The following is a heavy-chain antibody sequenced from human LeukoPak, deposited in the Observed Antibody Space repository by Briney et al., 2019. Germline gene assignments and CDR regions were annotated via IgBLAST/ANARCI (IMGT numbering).Heavy chain of an antibody. Sequence: PGGSLRLSCAASGFTFSNYNMNWVRQAPGKGLEWVSYISSSGSTIYYADSVKGRFTISRDNAKNSLYLQMNSLRAEDTAVYYCARDVSSSWYAAYYYYMDVWGKGTTVTVSS. J-gene: IGHJ6*03. CDR2: ISSSGSTI. CDR3: ARDVSSSWYAAYYYYMDV. D-gene: IGHD6-13*01. CDR1: GFTFSNYN. V-gene: IGHV3-48*04.